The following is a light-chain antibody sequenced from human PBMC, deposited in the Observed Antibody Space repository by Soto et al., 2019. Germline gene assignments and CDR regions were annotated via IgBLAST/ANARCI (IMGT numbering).Light chain of an antibody. CDR2: GAS. V-gene: IGKV3-15*01. CDR1: QSVSSN. J-gene: IGKJ1*01. Sequence: EIVMTQSPATLSVSPGERATLSCRASQSVSSNLAWYQQKPGQAPRLLIYGASTRETGIPARFSGSGSGTEFTLTISSLQSEDFAVYYCQQYNNWMWTFGQGTKVDIK. CDR3: QQYNNWMWT.